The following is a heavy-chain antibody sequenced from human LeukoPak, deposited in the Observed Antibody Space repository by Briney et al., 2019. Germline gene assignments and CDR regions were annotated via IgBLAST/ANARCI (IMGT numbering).Heavy chain of an antibody. Sequence: ASVKVSCKASGYTFTSYGISWVRQAPGQGLEWMGWISAYNGNTNYAQKLQGRVTMTTDTSTSTAYMELRSLRSDDTAVYYCARDDYCSGGSRYPYFDYWGQGTLVTVSS. D-gene: IGHD2-15*01. CDR3: ARDDYCSGGSRYPYFDY. CDR1: GYTFTSYG. CDR2: ISAYNGNT. J-gene: IGHJ4*02. V-gene: IGHV1-18*01.